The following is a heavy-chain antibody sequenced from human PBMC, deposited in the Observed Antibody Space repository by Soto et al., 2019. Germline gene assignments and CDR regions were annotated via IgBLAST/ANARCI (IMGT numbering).Heavy chain of an antibody. J-gene: IGHJ6*02. V-gene: IGHV5-51*01. CDR1: GYSFTSYW. CDR2: IYPGDSDT. D-gene: IGHD6-6*01. Sequence: PGESLKISCNGSGYSFTSYWNGWVRQMPGKDLERMGIIYPGDSDTRYSPSFQGQVTISADKSISTAYLQWSSLKASDTAMYYCARLNVEYSSSYYYYYGMDVWGQGTTVTVSS. CDR3: ARLNVEYSSSYYYYYGMDV.